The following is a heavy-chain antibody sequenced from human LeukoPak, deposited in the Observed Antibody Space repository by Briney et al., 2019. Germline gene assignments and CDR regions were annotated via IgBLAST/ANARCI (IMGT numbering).Heavy chain of an antibody. CDR3: ARAYADSCVFEAY. D-gene: IGHD5/OR15-5a*01. CDR1: GFTFSSYA. Sequence: PGGSLRLSCAASGFTFSSYAMSWVRQAPGKGLEWVSAIGGSGSRRFHADSVKGRFTISRDNSRNTLYLQMNSLRAEDTAVYYCARAYADSCVFEAYWGQGTLVTVSS. J-gene: IGHJ4*02. CDR2: IGGSGSRR. V-gene: IGHV3-23*01.